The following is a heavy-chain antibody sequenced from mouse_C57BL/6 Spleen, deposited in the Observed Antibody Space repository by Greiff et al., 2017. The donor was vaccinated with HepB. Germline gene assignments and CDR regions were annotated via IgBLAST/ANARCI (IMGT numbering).Heavy chain of an antibody. Sequence: VQLQQPGAELVMPGASVKLSCKASGYTFTSYWMHWVTQRPGQGLEWIGEIDPSDSYTNYNQKFKGKSTLTVDKSSSTAYMQLSSLTSEDSAVYYCARGGYDYDDYWGQGTTLTVSS. D-gene: IGHD2-4*01. CDR1: GYTFTSYW. V-gene: IGHV1-69*01. J-gene: IGHJ2*01. CDR3: ARGGYDYDDY. CDR2: IDPSDSYT.